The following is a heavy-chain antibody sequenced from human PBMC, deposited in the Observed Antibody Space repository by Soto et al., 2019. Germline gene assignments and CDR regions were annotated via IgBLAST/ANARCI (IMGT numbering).Heavy chain of an antibody. CDR3: ARHSGYGVLGDY. CDR2: ISGSGGST. V-gene: IGHV3-23*01. CDR1: GFTFTSYA. J-gene: IGHJ4*02. Sequence: EVQLLESGGGLVQPGGSLRLSCAASGFTFTSYAMSWVRQAPGKGLEWVSAISGSGGSTYYADSVKGRFTISRDNSNNTLYLQMNSLRAEDTAVYYCARHSGYGVLGDYWGQGTLVTVSS. D-gene: IGHD5-12*01.